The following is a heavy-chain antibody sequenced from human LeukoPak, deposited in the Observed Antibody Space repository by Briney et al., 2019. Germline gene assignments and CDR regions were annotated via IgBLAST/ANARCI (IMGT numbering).Heavy chain of an antibody. CDR2: IYNSGST. CDR3: VRDRELTY. CDR1: GGSISIYY. D-gene: IGHD1-26*01. J-gene: IGHJ4*02. Sequence: SESLSLTCTVSGGSISIYYWSWIRQPPGKGLEWIGYIYNSGSTIYNPSLRSRVTISVDTSKNQFSLKLNSVTAADTAVYYCVRDRELTYWSQGTLVTVSS. V-gene: IGHV4-59*01.